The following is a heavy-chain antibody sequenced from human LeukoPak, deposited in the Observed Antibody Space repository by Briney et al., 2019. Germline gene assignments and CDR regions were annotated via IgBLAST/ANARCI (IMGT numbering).Heavy chain of an antibody. CDR2: MFYSGSS. J-gene: IGHJ4*02. D-gene: IGHD6-19*01. Sequence: SETLSLTCTVSGGSISSYYWTWIRQPPGKGLEWIGYMFYSGSSNYNPSLRSRVTISVDTSKNQISLKLSSVTAADTAVYYCAKFNRNSSGWIDYWGQGTLVTVSS. V-gene: IGHV4-59*01. CDR3: AKFNRNSSGWIDY. CDR1: GGSISSYY.